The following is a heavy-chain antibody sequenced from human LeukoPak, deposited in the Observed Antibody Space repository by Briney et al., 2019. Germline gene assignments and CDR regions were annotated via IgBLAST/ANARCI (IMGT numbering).Heavy chain of an antibody. CDR1: GGSISSYY. CDR3: AGSRLNWNGRFVY. V-gene: IGHV4-4*07. CDR2: IYTSGST. J-gene: IGHJ4*02. D-gene: IGHD1-20*01. Sequence: PSETLSLTCTVSGGSISSYYWSWIRQPAGKGLEWVGRIYTSGSTNYNPSLKSRVTMSVDTSKNQFSLKLSSVTAADTAVYYCAGSRLNWNGRFVYWGQGTLVTVSS.